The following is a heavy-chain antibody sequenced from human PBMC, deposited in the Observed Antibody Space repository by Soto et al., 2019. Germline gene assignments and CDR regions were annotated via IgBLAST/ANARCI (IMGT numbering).Heavy chain of an antibody. CDR3: ARTEGYGSGRIRLRRYYYYVTAF. D-gene: IGHD3-10*01. Sequence: VSDLNIVNYALHWVRQATGKGLEWVVVISYDGSNKYYADSVKGRFTISRDNAKNTLYLQMNSLRAEDTAVYYCARTEGYGSGRIRLRRYYYYVTAFLGNGTTVTGSS. J-gene: IGHJ6*04. V-gene: IGHV3-30-3*01. CDR2: ISYDGSNK. CDR1: DLNIVNYA.